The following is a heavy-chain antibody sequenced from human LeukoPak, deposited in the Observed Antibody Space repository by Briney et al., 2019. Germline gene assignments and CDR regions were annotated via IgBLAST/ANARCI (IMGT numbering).Heavy chain of an antibody. CDR3: AKEIWPTVTIPGRTYFDY. D-gene: IGHD4-17*01. J-gene: IGHJ4*02. CDR1: GFTFSSYI. Sequence: PGGSLRLSCAASGFTFSSYIINWVRQAPGKGLEWVSSISSSSSYIYYADSVKGRFTISRDNSKNTLYLQMNSLRAEDTAIYYCAKEIWPTVTIPGRTYFDYWGQGALVTVSS. CDR2: ISSSSSYI. V-gene: IGHV3-21*01.